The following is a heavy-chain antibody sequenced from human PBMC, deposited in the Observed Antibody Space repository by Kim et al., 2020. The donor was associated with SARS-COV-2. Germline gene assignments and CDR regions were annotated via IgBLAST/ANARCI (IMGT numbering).Heavy chain of an antibody. CDR1: GFTFSSYS. CDR3: ARTGDSGWSYFDY. V-gene: IGHV3-21*01. J-gene: IGHJ4*02. Sequence: GGSLRLSCAASGFTFSSYSMNWVRQAPGKGLEWGSSISSSSSYIYYADSVKGRFTISRDNAKNSLYLQMNSLRAEDTAVYYCARTGDSGWSYFDYWGQGTLVTVSS. CDR2: ISSSSSYI. D-gene: IGHD6-19*01.